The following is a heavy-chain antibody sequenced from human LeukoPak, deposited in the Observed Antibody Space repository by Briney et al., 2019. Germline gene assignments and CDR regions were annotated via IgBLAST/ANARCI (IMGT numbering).Heavy chain of an antibody. J-gene: IGHJ6*02. CDR2: IYYSGST. V-gene: IGHV4-59*12. CDR3: ARYANSPYYYYAMDV. CDR1: GGSIIGYY. Sequence: SETLSLTCTVSGGSIIGYYLSWIRQPPGKGLEWIGSIYYSGSTNYNPSLKSRVTMSVETSKNQFSLKLSSVTAADTAVYYCARYANSPYYYYAMDVWGQGTTVTVSS. D-gene: IGHD4/OR15-4a*01.